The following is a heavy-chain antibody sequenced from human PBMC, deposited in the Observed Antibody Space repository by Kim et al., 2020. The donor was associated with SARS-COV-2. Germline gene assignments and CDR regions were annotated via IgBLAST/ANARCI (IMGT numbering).Heavy chain of an antibody. J-gene: IGHJ6*04. Sequence: ADSVKGRFTISTDNAKNSLYLKMNSLRAEDTTVYYCSSSWGYYYYYGMDVWGEGTTVTVSS. V-gene: IGHV3-48*03. CDR3: SSSWGYYYYYGMDV. D-gene: IGHD6-6*01.